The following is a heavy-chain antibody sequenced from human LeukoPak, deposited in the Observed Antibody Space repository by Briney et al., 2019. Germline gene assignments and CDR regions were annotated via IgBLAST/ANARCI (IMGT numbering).Heavy chain of an antibody. Sequence: PGGSLRLSCTASGINFGDYAMSWVRQAPGKGLEWVGFIRSKAYGETTEYAASVKGRFTISRDDSKSMAYPQMNSLKTEDTAVYYCIANYYDSSGYPIAYYFDYWGQGTLVTVSS. D-gene: IGHD3-22*01. CDR1: GINFGDYA. J-gene: IGHJ4*02. CDR2: IRSKAYGETT. V-gene: IGHV3-49*04. CDR3: IANYYDSSGYPIAYYFDY.